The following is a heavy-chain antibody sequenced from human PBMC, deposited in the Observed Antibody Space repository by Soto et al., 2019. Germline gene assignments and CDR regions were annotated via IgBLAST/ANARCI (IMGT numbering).Heavy chain of an antibody. CDR2: ISGSGGTT. V-gene: IGHV3-23*01. J-gene: IGHJ5*01. CDR1: GFTFTNYA. CDR3: ARDWEYSVYDWFDS. D-gene: IGHD5-12*01. Sequence: PGGSLRLSCAASGFTFTNYAMNWVRQGPGKGLEWVSAISGSGGTTYYADSVKGRFTISRDNSRNTLYLQMNSLRADDTAVYYCARDWEYSVYDWFDSWGQGTLVTVSS.